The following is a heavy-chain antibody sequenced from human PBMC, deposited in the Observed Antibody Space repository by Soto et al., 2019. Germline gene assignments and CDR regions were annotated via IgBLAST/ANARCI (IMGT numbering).Heavy chain of an antibody. CDR1: GGSISSGGYS. J-gene: IGHJ4*02. CDR3: ARVPSGGIQYSFPQRY. Sequence: SETLSLTCAVSGGSISSGGYSWSWIWQPPGKGLEWIGYIYHSGSTYYNPSLKSRVTISVDRSKNQFSLKLSSVTAADTAVYYCARVPSGGIQYSFPQRYWGKGTLVTVSS. CDR2: IYHSGST. V-gene: IGHV4-30-2*01. D-gene: IGHD5-18*01.